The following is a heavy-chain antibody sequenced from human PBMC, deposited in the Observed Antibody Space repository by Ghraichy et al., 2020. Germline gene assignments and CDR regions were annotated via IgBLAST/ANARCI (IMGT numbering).Heavy chain of an antibody. D-gene: IGHD6-19*01. CDR3: AREQAVAGGQGAFDI. J-gene: IGHJ3*02. CDR1: GYTFTSYY. Sequence: ASVKVSCKASGYTFTSYYMHWVRQAPGQGLEWMGIINPSGGSTSYAQKFQGRVTMTRDTSTSTVYMELSSLRSEDTAVYYCAREQAVAGGQGAFDIWGQGTMVTVSS. V-gene: IGHV1-46*01. CDR2: INPSGGST.